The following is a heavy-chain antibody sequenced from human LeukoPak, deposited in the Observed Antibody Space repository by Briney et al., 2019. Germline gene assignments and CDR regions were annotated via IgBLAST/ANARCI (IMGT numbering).Heavy chain of an antibody. Sequence: RASVTVSCTASGYTFTSYDINWVRQAPGQGLEWMGWMNPNSGNTGYAQKFQGRVTMTRNTSISTAYMELSSLRSEDTAVYYCARSSKYSSSSGDFDYWGQGTLVTVSS. CDR1: GYTFTSYD. D-gene: IGHD6-6*01. CDR2: MNPNSGNT. CDR3: ARSSKYSSSSGDFDY. V-gene: IGHV1-8*01. J-gene: IGHJ4*02.